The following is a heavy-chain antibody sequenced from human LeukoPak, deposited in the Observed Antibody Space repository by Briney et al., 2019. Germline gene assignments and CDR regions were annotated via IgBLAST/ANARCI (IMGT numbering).Heavy chain of an antibody. CDR3: ARRWNYGRNYYIDV. CDR1: GGSFSNYY. Sequence: NPSETLSLTCAVYGGSFSNYYWSWIRQPPGKGLEWIGEINDSGRTNYNPSLMSRVTVSVDTSKKQFSLRLTSVTATDTAVYYCARRWNYGRNYYIDVWGKGATVSVS. J-gene: IGHJ6*03. V-gene: IGHV4-34*01. CDR2: INDSGRT. D-gene: IGHD1-7*01.